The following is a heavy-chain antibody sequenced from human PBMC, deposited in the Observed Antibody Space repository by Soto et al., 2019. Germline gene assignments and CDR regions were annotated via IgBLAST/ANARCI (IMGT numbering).Heavy chain of an antibody. CDR3: ARQTYCSSTRAPVYYYYAMEV. CDR2: IKQDGSEK. J-gene: IGHJ6*02. CDR1: GFTFSSYW. D-gene: IGHD2-2*01. Sequence: PGGSLRLSCAASGFTFSSYWMSWVRQAPGKGLEWVANIKQDGSEKYYVDSVKGRFTISRDNAKNSLYLQMNSLRAEDTAVYYCARQTYCSSTRAPVYYYYAMEVWGQGTTVT. V-gene: IGHV3-7*03.